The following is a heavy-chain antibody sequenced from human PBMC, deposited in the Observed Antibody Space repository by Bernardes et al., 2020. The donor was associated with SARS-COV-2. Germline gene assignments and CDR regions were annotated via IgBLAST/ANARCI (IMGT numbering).Heavy chain of an antibody. J-gene: IGHJ4*02. D-gene: IGHD3-3*01. CDR1: GFTFSSYA. CDR3: AKVTEYYDFWSGYFVY. CDR2: ISGSGGST. Sequence: GGSLRLSCAASGFTFSSYAMSWVRQAPGKGLGWVSAISGSGGSTYYADSVKGRFTISRDNSKNTLYLQMNSLRAEDTAVYYCAKVTEYYDFWSGYFVYWGQGTLVTVSS. V-gene: IGHV3-23*01.